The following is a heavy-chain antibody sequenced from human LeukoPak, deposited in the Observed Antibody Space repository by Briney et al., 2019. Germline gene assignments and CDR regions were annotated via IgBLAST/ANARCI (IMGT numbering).Heavy chain of an antibody. Sequence: TGGSLRLSCAASGFTFSGSAMHWVRQASGKGLEWVGRIRSKANSYATAYAASVKGRFTISRDDSKNTAYLQMNSLRAEDTAVYYCAKDAWIQLWSQFDYWGQGTLVTVSS. CDR2: IRSKANSYAT. D-gene: IGHD5-18*01. CDR1: GFTFSGSA. J-gene: IGHJ4*02. CDR3: AKDAWIQLWSQFDY. V-gene: IGHV3-73*01.